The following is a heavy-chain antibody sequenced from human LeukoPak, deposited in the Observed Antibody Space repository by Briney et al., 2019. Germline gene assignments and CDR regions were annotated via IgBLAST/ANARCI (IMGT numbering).Heavy chain of an antibody. D-gene: IGHD3-10*01. CDR3: AAMVRGY. CDR1: GFTFSSYA. J-gene: IGHJ4*02. Sequence: GGSLRLSCAASGFTFSSYAMSWVRQAPGKGLEWVAIIKQDGSEKYYVDSVKGRFTISRDNAKNSLYLQMTSLRAEDTAVYYCAAMVRGYWGQGTLVTVSS. CDR2: IKQDGSEK. V-gene: IGHV3-7*01.